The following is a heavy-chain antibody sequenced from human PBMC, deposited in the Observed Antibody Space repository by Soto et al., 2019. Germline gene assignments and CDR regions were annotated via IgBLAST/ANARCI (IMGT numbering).Heavy chain of an antibody. Sequence: EVFLVESGGGLVQPGGSLKVSCAASGFTFSGSAIHWVRQASGKGLEWVGRIRSKVNTYATAYAASVKGRFTTARDDSKNTAYLEMNSLKTEDTAVYYCTRFSMDSSSGWFDPWGQGTLVAVSS. V-gene: IGHV3-73*02. CDR3: TRFSMDSSSGWFDP. D-gene: IGHD6-19*01. J-gene: IGHJ5*02. CDR2: IRSKVNTYAT. CDR1: GFTFSGSA.